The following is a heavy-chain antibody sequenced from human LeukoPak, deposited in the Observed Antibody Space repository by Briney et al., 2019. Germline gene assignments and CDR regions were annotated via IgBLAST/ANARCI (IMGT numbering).Heavy chain of an antibody. CDR2: ITGGGGT. D-gene: IGHD4-17*01. CDR3: AKDPNGDYVGAFDS. CDR1: GLTFSDYA. Sequence: PGGSLRLSCAASGLTFSDYAMTWVRQAPGKGLEWVSSITGGGGTSYGDSVKGRFTVYRDNFKNTLYLQMNSLRAEDTAIYYCAKDPNGDYVGAFDSWGQGTLVTVSS. J-gene: IGHJ3*01. V-gene: IGHV3-23*01.